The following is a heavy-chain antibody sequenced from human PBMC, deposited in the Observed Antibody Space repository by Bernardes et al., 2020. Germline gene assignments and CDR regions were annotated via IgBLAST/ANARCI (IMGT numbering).Heavy chain of an antibody. CDR1: GFTFSSYA. CDR2: ISGSGDNT. CDR3: ARGSPGGASWGDY. Sequence: GGSLRLSCAASGFTFSSYAMSWVRQAPGKGLEWVSGISGSGDNTYYADSVKGRFTISRDNSKNTLYLQMNSLRAEDTAVYYCARGSPGGASWGDYWGQGTLVTVSS. J-gene: IGHJ4*02. D-gene: IGHD7-27*01. V-gene: IGHV3-23*01.